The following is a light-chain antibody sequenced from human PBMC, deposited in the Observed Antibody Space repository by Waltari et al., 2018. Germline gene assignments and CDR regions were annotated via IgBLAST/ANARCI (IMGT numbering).Light chain of an antibody. V-gene: IGKV2-28*01. CDR2: LGS. J-gene: IGKJ3*01. Sequence: DIVMTQSPLSLSVTPGAPASISSRSSQSLLRSTGYNFLDWYLQKPGQPPQLLISLGSDRASGVPDRFSGSGTGTDFTLKISRVEAEDVGIYYCMQALHTPTTFGPGTKVDIK. CDR1: QSLLRSTGYNF. CDR3: MQALHTPTT.